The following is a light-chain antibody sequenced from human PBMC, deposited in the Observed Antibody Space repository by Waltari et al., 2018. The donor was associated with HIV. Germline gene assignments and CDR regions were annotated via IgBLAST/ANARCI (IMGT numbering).Light chain of an antibody. CDR1: QSLSAF. CDR2: DAS. Sequence: EIVSTQSPATLSLSPGERATLSCRASQSLSAFLAWYQQKPGQAPRLLIYDASNRATGIPARFSGRGSGTDFTLTISSLEPEDFGVYYCQQRSSWPLITFGQGTRLEIK. J-gene: IGKJ5*01. V-gene: IGKV3-11*01. CDR3: QQRSSWPLIT.